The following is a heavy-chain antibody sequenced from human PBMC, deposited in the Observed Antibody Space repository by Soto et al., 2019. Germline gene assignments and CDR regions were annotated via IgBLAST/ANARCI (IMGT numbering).Heavy chain of an antibody. J-gene: IGHJ5*02. CDR2: IYHSGST. CDR1: GGSISSSNW. V-gene: IGHV4-4*02. CDR3: ASHPDYYDSSGSTGWFDP. Sequence: PSEPLSLTCAVSGGSISSSNWWSWVRQPPGKGLEWIGEIYHSGSTNYNPSLKSRVTISVDKSKNQFSLKLSSVTAADTAVYYCASHPDYYDSSGSTGWFDPWGQGTLVTVSS. D-gene: IGHD3-22*01.